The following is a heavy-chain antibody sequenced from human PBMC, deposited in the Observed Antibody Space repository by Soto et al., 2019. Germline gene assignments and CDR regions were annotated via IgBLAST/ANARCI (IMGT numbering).Heavy chain of an antibody. CDR2: IYYSGNT. V-gene: IGHV4-39*01. CDR3: ARQIRYTYGYFPRYIDY. Sequence: SETLSLTCSVSGASISSDNYYWGWIRQTPGKGLEWIGSIYYSGNTYYNPSLKSRLTISVDTSKSQFSLTLSSVTAADSAMYFCARQIRYTYGYFPRYIDYWGQGTQVTVSS. J-gene: IGHJ4*01. D-gene: IGHD5-18*01. CDR1: GASISSDNYY.